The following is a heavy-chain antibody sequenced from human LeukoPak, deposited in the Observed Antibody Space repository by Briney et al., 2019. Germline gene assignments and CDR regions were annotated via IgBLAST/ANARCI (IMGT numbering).Heavy chain of an antibody. J-gene: IGHJ5*02. CDR2: VYTSGSA. CDR1: GGSISGYY. D-gene: IGHD3-16*01. V-gene: IGHV4-4*07. Sequence: SETLSLTCTVSGGSISGYYWSWIRQPAGKGLEWIGRVYTSGSANYNPSLKSRVTMSIDTSKNQFSLNLSSVTAADTAVYYCAKSPSGRGGYNWFDPWGQGTLVTVSS. CDR3: AKSPSGRGGYNWFDP.